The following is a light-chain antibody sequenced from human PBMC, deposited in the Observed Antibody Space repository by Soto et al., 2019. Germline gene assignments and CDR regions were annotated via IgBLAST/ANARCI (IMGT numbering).Light chain of an antibody. Sequence: IVLTQSPGTLSLSPGETATLSCRASQSLRSSYVAWYQQRAGQAPRLLIYGGSSRATGFPDKFSGSGAGTDFTLTISRLDPEDSAVYYCHCQEFPTSRVYTSGQGTRLEIK. CDR3: HCQEFPTSRVYT. CDR1: QSLRSSY. CDR2: GGS. J-gene: IGKJ2*01. V-gene: IGKV3-20*01.